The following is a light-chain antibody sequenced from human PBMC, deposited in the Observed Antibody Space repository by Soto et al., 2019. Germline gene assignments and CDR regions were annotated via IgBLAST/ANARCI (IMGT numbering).Light chain of an antibody. CDR3: QHYGDSSWT. CDR1: QSVSRF. Sequence: EIVMTQSPATLSVSPGERVTLSCRASQSVSRFLAWYQQRPGQAPRLLIYDTSTRATGVPARFSGSGSGTEFSLTISSLQSEDFAVYFCQHYGDSSWTFGQGSRVEIK. V-gene: IGKV3-15*01. J-gene: IGKJ1*01. CDR2: DTS.